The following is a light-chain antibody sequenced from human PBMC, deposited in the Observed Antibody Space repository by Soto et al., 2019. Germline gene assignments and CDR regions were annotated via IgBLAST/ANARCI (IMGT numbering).Light chain of an antibody. V-gene: IGKV1-39*01. CDR2: AAS. CDR1: QSISNH. Sequence: DIQMTQSPSSLSASVEDRVIITCRASQSISNHLNWYQHKPGKAPKLLIFAASTLQTGVPSRFSGFGSATDFTLTISSLQPEDFATYYCQQSFSYVRSFGQGTKVDIK. J-gene: IGKJ1*01. CDR3: QQSFSYVRS.